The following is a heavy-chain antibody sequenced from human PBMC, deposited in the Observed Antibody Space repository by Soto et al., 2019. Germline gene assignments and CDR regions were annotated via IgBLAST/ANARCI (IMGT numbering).Heavy chain of an antibody. J-gene: IGHJ4*02. CDR1: GLTFSTFA. CDR3: AREDSIIIPAVSDF. D-gene: IGHD2-2*01. CDR2: ISGNGGAT. Sequence: GSLRLSCTASGLTFSTFAMSWVRQSPGKGLEWVSTISGNGGATFYSDSVKGRFAISRDNAKSSVSLQMNTLRVEDTAVYYCAREDSIIIPAVSDFWGQGTLVTVSS. V-gene: IGHV3-21*01.